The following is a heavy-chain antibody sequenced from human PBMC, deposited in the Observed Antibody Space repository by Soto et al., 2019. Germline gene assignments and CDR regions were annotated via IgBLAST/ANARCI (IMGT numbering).Heavy chain of an antibody. CDR3: ARSRDSSCRGAFDI. J-gene: IGHJ3*02. CDR2: ISAYNGNT. V-gene: IGHV1-18*01. CDR1: GYTFTSDG. D-gene: IGHD3-22*01. Sequence: ASVQVSCQASGYTFTSDGISWVRQAPGQGLEWMGWISAYNGNTNYAQKLQGRVTMTTDTSTSTAYMELRSLRSDDTAVYYCARSRDSSCRGAFDIWGQGTMVTVSS.